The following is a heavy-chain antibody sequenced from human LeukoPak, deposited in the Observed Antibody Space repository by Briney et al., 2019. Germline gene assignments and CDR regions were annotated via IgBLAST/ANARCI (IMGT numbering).Heavy chain of an antibody. J-gene: IGHJ4*02. V-gene: IGHV1-3*01. Sequence: GASVKVSCKASGYTFINYAINWGRQAPGQRPEWMGWINAVNGNTKYSQKFQGRVTMTTDTSTSTAYMELRSLRSDDTAVYYCARDTSIAVAGTSDYWGQGTLVTVSS. D-gene: IGHD6-19*01. CDR1: GYTFINYA. CDR2: INAVNGNT. CDR3: ARDTSIAVAGTSDY.